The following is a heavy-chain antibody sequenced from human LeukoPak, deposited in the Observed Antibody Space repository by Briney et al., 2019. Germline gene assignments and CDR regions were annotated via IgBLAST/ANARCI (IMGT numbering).Heavy chain of an antibody. V-gene: IGHV4-38-2*02. CDR3: ARVPSYNGAEGFYYYGLDV. D-gene: IGHD2-8*01. Sequence: SETLSLTCTVSGYSISRGYYWGWIRQPPGKGLEWIASIYHSGSTYYNPSLKSRVTISIDTSKNQFSLKLSSVTAADTAVYYCARVPSYNGAEGFYYYGLDVWGHGTTVIVSS. CDR2: IYHSGST. CDR1: GYSISRGYY. J-gene: IGHJ6*02.